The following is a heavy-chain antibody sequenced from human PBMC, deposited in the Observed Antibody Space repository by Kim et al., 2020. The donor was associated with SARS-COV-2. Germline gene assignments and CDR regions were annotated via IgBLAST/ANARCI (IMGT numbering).Heavy chain of an antibody. CDR3: ARDKDYYGSGYLDAFDI. D-gene: IGHD3-10*01. CDR1: GFTFSSYS. CDR2: ISSSSSYI. Sequence: GGSLRLSCAASGFTFSSYSMNWVRQAPGKGLEWVSSISSSSSYIYYADSVKGRFTISRDNAKNSLYLQMNSLRAEDTAVYYCARDKDYYGSGYLDAFDIWGQGTMVTVSS. J-gene: IGHJ3*02. V-gene: IGHV3-21*04.